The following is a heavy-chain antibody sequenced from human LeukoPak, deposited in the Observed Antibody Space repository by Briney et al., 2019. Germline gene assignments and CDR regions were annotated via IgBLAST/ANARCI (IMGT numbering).Heavy chain of an antibody. J-gene: IGHJ6*02. V-gene: IGHV4-59*12. D-gene: IGHD6-19*01. CDR3: ARFSSGWYRGIYYYGMDV. CDR1: GGSISSYY. CDR2: IYYSGST. Sequence: PSETLSLTCTVSGGSISSYYWSWIRQPPGKGLEWIGYIYYSGSTNYNPSLKSRVTISVDTSKNQFSLKLSSVTAADTAVYYCARFSSGWYRGIYYYGMDVWGQGTTVTVSS.